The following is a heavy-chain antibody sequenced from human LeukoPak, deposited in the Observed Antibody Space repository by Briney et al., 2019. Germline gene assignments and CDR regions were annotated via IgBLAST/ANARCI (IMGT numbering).Heavy chain of an antibody. J-gene: IGHJ6*03. D-gene: IGHD3-10*01. CDR3: ARGPRGVHYYMDV. CDR1: GFTFSDYY. V-gene: IGHV3-11*04. CDR2: ISSSGSTI. Sequence: GGSLRLSCAASGFTFSDYYMSWIRLAPGKGLEWVSYISSSGSTIYYADSVKGRFTISRDNAKNSLYLQMNSLRAEVTAVYYCARGPRGVHYYMDVWGKGTTVTVSS.